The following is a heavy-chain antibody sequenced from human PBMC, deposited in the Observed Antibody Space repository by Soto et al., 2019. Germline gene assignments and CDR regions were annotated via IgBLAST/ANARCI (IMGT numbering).Heavy chain of an antibody. CDR2: INAGNGNT. D-gene: IGHD3-9*01. J-gene: IGHJ4*01. Sequence: ASVKVSFKASGYTFTSYAMHWVRQAPGQRLEWMGWINAGNGNTKYSQKFQGRVTITRDTSASTAYMELSSLRSEDTAVYYCARNLMDYAILTGYYMAYYFYYWG. CDR3: ARNLMDYAILTGYYMAYYFYY. V-gene: IGHV1-3*01. CDR1: GYTFTSYA.